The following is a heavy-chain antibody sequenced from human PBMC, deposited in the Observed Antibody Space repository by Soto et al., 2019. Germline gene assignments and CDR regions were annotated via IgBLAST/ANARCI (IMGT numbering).Heavy chain of an antibody. CDR1: GGSIRSSSYY. Sequence: SETLSLTFTVSGGSIRSSSYYWGWIRQPPGQGLEWIGSIYYSGSTYYNPSLKSRVTISVDTSKNQFSLKLSSVTAADTAVYYCARHRAPGDYDFWSAIYYFDYWGQGTLVTVS. V-gene: IGHV4-39*01. CDR2: IYYSGST. CDR3: ARHRAPGDYDFWSAIYYFDY. J-gene: IGHJ4*02. D-gene: IGHD3-3*01.